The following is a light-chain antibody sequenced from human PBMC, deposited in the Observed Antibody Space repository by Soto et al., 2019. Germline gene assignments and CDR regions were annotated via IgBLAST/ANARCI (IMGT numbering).Light chain of an antibody. CDR2: DTT. J-gene: IGKJ5*01. Sequence: TQSQGTLPLSPGERAPLSCSASQSLSNSFIAWYQQKPGQAPRLLIYDTTNRATGIPDRFSGSGSGTEFTLTISSLQSEDFAVYYCQQYNNWPPSITFCQGTRLEV. V-gene: IGKV3D-15*01. CDR3: QQYNNWPPSIT. CDR1: QSLSNS.